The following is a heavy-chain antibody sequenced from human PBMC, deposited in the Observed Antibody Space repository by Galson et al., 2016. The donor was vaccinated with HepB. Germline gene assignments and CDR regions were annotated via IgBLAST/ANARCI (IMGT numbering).Heavy chain of an antibody. CDR1: GFSLDRYA. CDR3: GKDILPGGMDV. Sequence: SLRLSCAVSGFSLDRYAMHWVRLVPGKGLEWVSGISLDTDRIGYADSVKGRFIVSRDKARNSVYLQMNSLRDEDSALYYCGKDILPGGMDVWGHGTRVTVAS. D-gene: IGHD3-3*01. CDR2: ISLDTDRI. V-gene: IGHV3-9*01. J-gene: IGHJ6*02.